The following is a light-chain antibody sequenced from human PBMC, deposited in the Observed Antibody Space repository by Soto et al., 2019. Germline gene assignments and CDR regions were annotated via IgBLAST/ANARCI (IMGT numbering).Light chain of an antibody. CDR2: SND. J-gene: IGLJ3*02. Sequence: QPVLTQPPSASGTPGQRVTISCSGSSSNIGTHTVNWYQELPGTAPKLLIYSNDQRPSGVPDRFSGSKSGTSASLAISGLQSEDDADYYCATWDDSLNGPVFGGGTKLTVL. CDR3: ATWDDSLNGPV. V-gene: IGLV1-44*01. CDR1: SSNIGTHT.